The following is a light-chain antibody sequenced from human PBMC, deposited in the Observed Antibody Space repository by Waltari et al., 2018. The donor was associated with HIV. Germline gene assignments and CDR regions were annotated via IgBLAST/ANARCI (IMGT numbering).Light chain of an antibody. CDR2: GKN. V-gene: IGLV3-19*01. CDR3: NSRDSSGTHPVL. Sequence: SSKLTQDPAVSVALGQTVRITSQGDSLAIYYSSWFPQKPGQGPLLVIYGKNNRPSGIPDRFSGSFSGNTSSLTITGAQAEDEADYYCNSRDSSGTHPVLFGGGTRLSVL. J-gene: IGLJ2*01. CDR1: SLAIYY.